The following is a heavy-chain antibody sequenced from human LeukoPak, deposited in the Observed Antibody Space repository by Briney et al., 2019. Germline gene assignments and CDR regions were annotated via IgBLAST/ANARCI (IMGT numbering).Heavy chain of an antibody. D-gene: IGHD3-3*01. CDR3: ARARNYDFWSGYYLDAFDI. V-gene: IGHV4-59*01. J-gene: IGHJ3*02. CDR1: GGSISSYY. CDR2: IYYSGST. Sequence: NPSGTLSLTCTVSGGSISSYYWSWIRQPPGKGLEWIGYIYYSGSTNYNPSLKSRVTISVDTSKNQFSLKLSSVTAADTAVYYCARARNYDFWSGYYLDAFDIWGQGTMVTVSS.